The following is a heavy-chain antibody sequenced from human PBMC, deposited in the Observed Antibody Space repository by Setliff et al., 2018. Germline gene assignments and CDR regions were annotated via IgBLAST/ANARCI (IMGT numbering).Heavy chain of an antibody. D-gene: IGHD6-13*01. Sequence: PGGSLRLSCAASGFTFSSYSMNWVRQAPGKGLEWVSYISSSGGTRYYADSVKGRFTISRDNAKNSLYLQMNSLRVEDTAVYYCAKSHSSWPIFIDYWGQGTLVTVSS. CDR1: GFTFSSYS. CDR3: AKSHSSWPIFIDY. CDR2: ISSSGGTR. V-gene: IGHV3-48*04. J-gene: IGHJ4*02.